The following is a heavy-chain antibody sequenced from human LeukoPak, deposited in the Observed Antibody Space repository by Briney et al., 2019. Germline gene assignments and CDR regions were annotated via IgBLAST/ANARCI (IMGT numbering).Heavy chain of an antibody. CDR1: GFTFSSYA. CDR2: ISYDGSNK. D-gene: IGHD2-15*01. CDR3: AKDGGSDPDSFDI. J-gene: IGHJ3*02. V-gene: IGHV3-30*04. Sequence: GGSLRLSCAASGFTFSSYAMHWVRQAPGKGLEWVAVISYDGSNKYYADSVKGRFTISRDNSKNTLYLQMNSLRAEDTAVYYCAKDGGSDPDSFDIWGQGTMVTVSS.